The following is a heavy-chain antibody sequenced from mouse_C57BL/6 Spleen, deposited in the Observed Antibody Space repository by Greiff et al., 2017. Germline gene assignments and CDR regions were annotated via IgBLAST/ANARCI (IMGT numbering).Heavy chain of an antibody. CDR1: GYTFTSYW. CDR3: ARVITTVGERFYFDY. V-gene: IGHV1-7*01. Sequence: VQLQQSGAELAKPGASVKMSCKASGYTFTSYWMHWVKQRPGQGLEWIGYINPSSGYTKYNQKFKDKATLTADKSSSTAYMQLSSLTYEDSAVYYCARVITTVGERFYFDYWGQGTTLTVSS. D-gene: IGHD1-1*01. J-gene: IGHJ2*01. CDR2: INPSSGYT.